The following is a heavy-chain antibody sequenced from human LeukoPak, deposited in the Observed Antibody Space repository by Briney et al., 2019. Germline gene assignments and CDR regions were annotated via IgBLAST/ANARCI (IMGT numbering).Heavy chain of an antibody. D-gene: IGHD3-3*01. CDR1: GGSISSYY. CDR2: IYYSGST. Sequence: SETLSLTCTVSGGSISSYYWSWIRQHPGKGLEWIGYIYYSGSTYYNPSLKSRVTISVDTSKNQFSLKLSSVTAADTAVYYCARGGTIFGGWEPRNWFDPWGQGTLVTVSS. V-gene: IGHV4-59*06. J-gene: IGHJ5*02. CDR3: ARGGTIFGGWEPRNWFDP.